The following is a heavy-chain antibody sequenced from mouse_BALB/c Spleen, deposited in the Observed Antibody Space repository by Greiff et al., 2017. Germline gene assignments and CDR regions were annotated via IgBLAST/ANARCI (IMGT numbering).Heavy chain of an antibody. CDR3: ARNWAYYGSSFHWYFDV. V-gene: IGHV2-2*03. CDR1: GFSLTSYG. CDR2: IWSGGST. D-gene: IGHD1-1*01. J-gene: IGHJ1*01. Sequence: QVQLKESGPGLVQPSQSLSITCTVSGFSLTSYGVHWVRQSPGKGLEWLGVIWSGGSTDYNAAFISRLSISKDNSKSQVFFKMNSLQSNDTAIYYCARNWAYYGSSFHWYFDVWGAGTTVTVSS.